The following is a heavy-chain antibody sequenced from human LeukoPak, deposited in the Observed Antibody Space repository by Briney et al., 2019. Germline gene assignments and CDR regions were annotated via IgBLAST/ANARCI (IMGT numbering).Heavy chain of an antibody. V-gene: IGHV1-69*01. CDR3: ARGDTMVRGVITNSPYYYYYMDV. J-gene: IGHJ6*03. CDR2: IIPIFGTA. Sequence: SVTVSCKASGGTFSSYAISWVRQAPGQGLEWMGGIIPIFGTANYAQKFQGRVTITADESTSTAYMELSSLRSEGTAVYYCARGDTMVRGVITNSPYYYYYMDVWGKGTTVTVSS. D-gene: IGHD3-10*01. CDR1: GGTFSSYA.